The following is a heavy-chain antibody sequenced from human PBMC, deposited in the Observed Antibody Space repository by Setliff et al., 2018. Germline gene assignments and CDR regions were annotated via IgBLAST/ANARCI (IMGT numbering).Heavy chain of an antibody. Sequence: ASVKVSCKASGYIFAGYYMHWVRQTPGQGLEWMGWINPISGGANYAQKFQGRVTLTRDTSISTGYMELSSLISEDTAVYYCARAGSAAAGRKGVFEYWGQGSLVTVS. J-gene: IGHJ4*02. D-gene: IGHD6-13*01. CDR3: ARAGSAAAGRKGVFEY. CDR2: INPISGGA. CDR1: GYIFAGYY. V-gene: IGHV1-2*02.